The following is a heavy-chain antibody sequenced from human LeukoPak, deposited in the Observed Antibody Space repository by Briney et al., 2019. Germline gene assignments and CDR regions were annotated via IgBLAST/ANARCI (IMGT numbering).Heavy chain of an antibody. CDR1: GYTFTSYG. J-gene: IGHJ1*01. Sequence: ASVKVSCKASGYTFTSYGISWVRQAPGQGLEWMGWISAYNGNTNYAQKLQGRVTMTTDTSTSTAYMELRSLRSDDTAVYYCARGGQQWLVLSPAEYFQHWGQGTLVTVS. V-gene: IGHV1-18*01. CDR2: ISAYNGNT. CDR3: ARGGQQWLVLSPAEYFQH. D-gene: IGHD6-19*01.